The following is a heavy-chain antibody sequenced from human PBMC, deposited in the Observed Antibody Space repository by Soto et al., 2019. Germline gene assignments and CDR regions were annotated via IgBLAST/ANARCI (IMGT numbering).Heavy chain of an antibody. CDR2: ISSSGGIK. J-gene: IGHJ4*02. D-gene: IGHD6-19*01. CDR1: DFVFSNYE. CDR3: ARGHYRSGWFDC. V-gene: IGHV3-48*03. Sequence: GGSLRISCAASDFVFSNYELRWVRQAPGKGLESIAYISSSGGIKYYADSVKGRFTILRDNSKNSLYLQMNSLKAEDTALYFCARGHYRSGWFDCWGQGTLVTVSS.